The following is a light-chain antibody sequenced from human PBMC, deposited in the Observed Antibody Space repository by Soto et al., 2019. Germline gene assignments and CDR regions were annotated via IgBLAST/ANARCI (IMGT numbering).Light chain of an antibody. CDR2: AAS. Sequence: DIQMTQSPSSLSASGGDRVTITCRASQSISSYLNWHQQKPGKAPKLLIYAASSLQRGLPSRFSGRGSGTDSTLTISSLHPEHFATYYGQQSYSTPPTFGGGTKVEIK. J-gene: IGKJ4*01. V-gene: IGKV1-39*01. CDR1: QSISSY. CDR3: QQSYSTPPT.